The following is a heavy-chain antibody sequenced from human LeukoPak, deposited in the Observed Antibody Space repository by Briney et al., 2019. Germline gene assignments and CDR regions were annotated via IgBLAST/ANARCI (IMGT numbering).Heavy chain of an antibody. CDR2: IWYDGSNK. D-gene: IGHD3-16*01. CDR1: GFTFSSYG. V-gene: IGHV3-33*06. Sequence: PGGSLRLSCAASGFTFSSYGMHWVRQAPGKGLEWVAVIWYDGSNKYYADSVKGRFTISRDNSKNTLYLQMNSLRAEDTAVYYCAKVEGGYPGAFDIWGQGTMVTVSS. CDR3: AKVEGGYPGAFDI. J-gene: IGHJ3*02.